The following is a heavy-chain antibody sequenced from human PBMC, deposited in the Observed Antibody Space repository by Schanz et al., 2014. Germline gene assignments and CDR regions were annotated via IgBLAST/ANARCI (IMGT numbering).Heavy chain of an antibody. CDR3: AREVERSRIRNWDS. J-gene: IGHJ5*01. V-gene: IGHV1-2*02. CDR2: VSPVSGGT. Sequence: QVQLVESGAEVKKPGASVKVSCQASGRPLSAYHIHWARQAPGQGLQWMGWVSPVSGGTNYAQKFQGRVTMTWDTSVDTAYMELTSLTYDDTAVYYCAREVERSRIRNWDSWGQGTLVTVSS. D-gene: IGHD3-3*01. CDR1: GRPLSAYH.